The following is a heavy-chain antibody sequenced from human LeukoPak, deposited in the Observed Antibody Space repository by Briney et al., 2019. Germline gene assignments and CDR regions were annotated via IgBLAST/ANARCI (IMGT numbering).Heavy chain of an antibody. CDR1: GYTFTNNY. J-gene: IGHJ2*01. Sequence: SVKVSCKASGYTFTNNYLHWVRQAPGQGLEWMGGIIPIFGTANYAQKFQGRVTITADESTSTAYMELSSLRSEDTAVYYCARTPFYGGNLVYWYFDLWGRGTLVTVSP. CDR3: ARTPFYGGNLVYWYFDL. CDR2: IIPIFGTA. D-gene: IGHD4-23*01. V-gene: IGHV1-69*13.